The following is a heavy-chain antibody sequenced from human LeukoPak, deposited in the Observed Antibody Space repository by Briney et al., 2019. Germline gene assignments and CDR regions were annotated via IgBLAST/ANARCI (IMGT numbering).Heavy chain of an antibody. CDR1: GFTFSASA. CDR2: IRSKPHNYAT. CDR3: TPVVGDMLLTNPY. D-gene: IGHD3-10*01. V-gene: IGHV3-73*01. J-gene: IGHJ4*02. Sequence: GGSLRLSCAASGFTFSASAMHWVRQASGKGLEWVGRIRSKPHNYATAYAASVKGRFTLSRDDSENTAFLQMNSLRTEDTAIYYCTPVVGDMLLTNPYWGQGTLVTVSS.